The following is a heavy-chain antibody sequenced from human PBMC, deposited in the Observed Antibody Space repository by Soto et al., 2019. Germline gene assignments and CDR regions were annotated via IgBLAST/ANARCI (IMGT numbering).Heavy chain of an antibody. CDR3: ARKGAGGGSNWVYPYDI. D-gene: IGHD7-27*01. J-gene: IGHJ3*02. Sequence: QVQLVQSGAEVKKPGASVKVSCKASGYTFTSYDINWVRQATGQGLEWMGWMNPNSGNTGYAQKFQGRVTMTRNTSLSTAYMELSSLRYEDTAVYYCARKGAGGGSNWVYPYDIWGQGTMVTVSS. V-gene: IGHV1-8*01. CDR2: MNPNSGNT. CDR1: GYTFTSYD.